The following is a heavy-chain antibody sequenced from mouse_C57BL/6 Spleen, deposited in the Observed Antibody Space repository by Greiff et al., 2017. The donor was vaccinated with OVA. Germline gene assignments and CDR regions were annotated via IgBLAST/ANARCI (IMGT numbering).Heavy chain of an antibody. CDR3: TRRHYYGSSYFDD. Sequence: VQLQQSGAELVRPGASVTLSCKASGYTFTDYEMHWVKQTPVHGLEWIGAIDPETGGTAYNQKFKGKAILTADKSSSTAYMELRSLTADDSDFYFCTRRHYYGSSYFDDWGQGTTLTVSS. CDR2: IDPETGGT. V-gene: IGHV1-15*01. CDR1: GYTFTDYE. D-gene: IGHD1-1*01. J-gene: IGHJ2*01.